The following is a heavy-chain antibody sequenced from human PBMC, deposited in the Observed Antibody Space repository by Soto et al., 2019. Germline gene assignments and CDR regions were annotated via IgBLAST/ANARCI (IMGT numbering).Heavy chain of an antibody. V-gene: IGHV3-15*07. CDR3: TTDSYITSIIVRFDY. D-gene: IGHD3-22*01. Sequence: GGSLRLSCAASGFTFSTYGMHWVRPAPGKGLEWVGRVKSKNDGGTTDFAAPVKGRFAISRDDSKNMVYLEMNSLQTEDTAIYYCTTDSYITSIIVRFDYWGHGTLVTVSS. CDR2: VKSKNDGGTT. J-gene: IGHJ4*01. CDR1: GFTFSTYG.